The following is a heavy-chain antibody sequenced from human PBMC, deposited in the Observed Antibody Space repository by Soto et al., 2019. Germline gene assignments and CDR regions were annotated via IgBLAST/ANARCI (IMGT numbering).Heavy chain of an antibody. CDR2: IYYSGST. CDR1: GGSISSSTYY. CDR3: ARDSSDYYMDV. D-gene: IGHD6-25*01. Sequence: QLQLQESGPGLVKPSETLSLTCTVSGGSISSSTYYWGWIRQPPGKGLEWIGSIYYSGSTYYKPSLKSRVTMSVDTSKNQFSLKLSSVTAADTAVYYCARDSSDYYMDVWGKGTTVTVSS. J-gene: IGHJ6*03. V-gene: IGHV4-39*02.